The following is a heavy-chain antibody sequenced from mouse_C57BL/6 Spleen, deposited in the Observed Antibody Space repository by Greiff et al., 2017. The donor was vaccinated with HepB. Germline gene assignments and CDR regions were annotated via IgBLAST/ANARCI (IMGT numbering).Heavy chain of an antibody. V-gene: IGHV5-9-1*02. J-gene: IGHJ3*01. D-gene: IGHD2-4*01. CDR2: ISSGGDYI. Sequence: EVHLVESGEGLVKPGGSLKLSCAASGFTFSSYAMSWVRQTPEKRLEWVAYISSGGDYIYYADTVKGRFTISRDNARNTLYLQMSSLKSEDTAMYYCTRAGYDYDFAYWGQGTLVTVSA. CDR1: GFTFSSYA. CDR3: TRAGYDYDFAY.